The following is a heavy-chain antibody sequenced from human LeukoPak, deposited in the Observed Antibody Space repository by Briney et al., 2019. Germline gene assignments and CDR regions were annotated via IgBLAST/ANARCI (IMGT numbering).Heavy chain of an antibody. CDR1: GVSITNYY. Sequence: PSETLSLTCSVSGVSITNYYYSWIRQRPGQGLEWVGYMYYIGNTKYNPSLKGRATISVDTSKNQFSLRLTSVTAADTAVYYCTRAYTSWSFDSWGQGTLVTVSS. D-gene: IGHD2-2*02. CDR3: TRAYTSWSFDS. J-gene: IGHJ4*02. V-gene: IGHV4-59*01. CDR2: MYYIGNT.